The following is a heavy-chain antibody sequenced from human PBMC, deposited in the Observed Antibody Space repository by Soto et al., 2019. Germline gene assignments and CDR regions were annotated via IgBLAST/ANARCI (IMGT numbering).Heavy chain of an antibody. J-gene: IGHJ6*04. CDR2: ISAYNGNT. Sequence: ASVKVSCKASGYTFTSYGISWVRQAPGQGLEWMGWISAYNGNTNYAQKLQGRVTMTTDTSTSTAYMELRSLRSDDTAVYYCAREVLWGSSGWPPCYYGMDVWGKGTTVTVSS. V-gene: IGHV1-18*01. CDR1: GYTFTSYG. D-gene: IGHD6-19*01. CDR3: AREVLWGSSGWPPCYYGMDV.